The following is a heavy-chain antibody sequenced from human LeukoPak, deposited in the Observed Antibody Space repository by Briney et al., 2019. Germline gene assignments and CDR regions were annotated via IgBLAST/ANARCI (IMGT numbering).Heavy chain of an antibody. CDR1: GGSISSGDYY. D-gene: IGHD6-13*01. CDR3: ARADNIAAAGTGGVAFDY. CDR2: IYYSGST. Sequence: SETLSPTCTVSGGSISSGDYYWSWIRQPPGKGLEWIGYIYYSGSTYYNPSLKSRVTISVDTSKDQFSLKLSSVTAADTAVYYCARADNIAAAGTGGVAFDYWGQGTLVTVSS. V-gene: IGHV4-30-4*08. J-gene: IGHJ4*02.